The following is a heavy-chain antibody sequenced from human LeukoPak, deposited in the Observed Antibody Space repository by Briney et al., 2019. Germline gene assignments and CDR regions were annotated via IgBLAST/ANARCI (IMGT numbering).Heavy chain of an antibody. Sequence: GGSLRLSCAASGFTFSSYEMNWVRQAPGKGLEWVSYISSSGSTIYYADSVKGRFTISRDNAKNSLYLQMNSLRAEDTAVYYCVSLGDYYDSSGYYRYFDYWGQGTLVTVSS. D-gene: IGHD3-22*01. CDR3: VSLGDYYDSSGYYRYFDY. V-gene: IGHV3-48*03. CDR2: ISSSGSTI. J-gene: IGHJ4*02. CDR1: GFTFSSYE.